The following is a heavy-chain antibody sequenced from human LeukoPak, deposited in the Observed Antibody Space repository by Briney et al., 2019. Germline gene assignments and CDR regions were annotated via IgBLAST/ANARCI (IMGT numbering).Heavy chain of an antibody. V-gene: IGHV3-30-3*02. CDR3: AKMGGLQRAFDY. D-gene: IGHD5-24*01. Sequence: GGSLRLSCAASGFTFSSYAIHWVRQAPGKGLEWVAVISFDGSNKYYADSVKGRLTISRDNSKNTLYLQMNSLRAEDTAVYYCAKMGGLQRAFDYWGQGSLVTVSS. CDR2: ISFDGSNK. J-gene: IGHJ4*02. CDR1: GFTFSSYA.